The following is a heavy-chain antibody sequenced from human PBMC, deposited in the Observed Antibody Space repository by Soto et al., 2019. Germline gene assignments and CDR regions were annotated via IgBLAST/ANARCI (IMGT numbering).Heavy chain of an antibody. CDR2: ISWNSGSV. CDR1: GFTFDDYA. CDR3: ARVDRSSGWHGGFDY. D-gene: IGHD6-19*01. V-gene: IGHV3-9*01. J-gene: IGHJ4*02. Sequence: GGSLRLSCAASGFTFDDYAMYWVRQAPGKGLEWVSGISWNSGSVPYADSVKGRFTISRDNAKNSLYMQMNSLRVEDTAFYYCARVDRSSGWHGGFDYWGQGTLVTVSS.